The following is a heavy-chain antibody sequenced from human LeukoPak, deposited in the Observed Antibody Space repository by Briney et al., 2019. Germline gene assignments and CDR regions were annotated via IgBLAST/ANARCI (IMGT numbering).Heavy chain of an antibody. CDR3: TTGIGTFDF. CDR1: GFTFSNPW. V-gene: IGHV3-15*01. J-gene: IGHJ5*01. CDR2: IRSKADGGTT. Sequence: GGSLRLSCAASGFTFSNPWMSGVRQAPGGGVGRGGRIRSKADGGTTDYAAAVKGRFTMSRDDSENTRFLQMNSLKTYDTAVYYCTTGIGTFDFWGPGTLVTVSS. D-gene: IGHD2-15*01.